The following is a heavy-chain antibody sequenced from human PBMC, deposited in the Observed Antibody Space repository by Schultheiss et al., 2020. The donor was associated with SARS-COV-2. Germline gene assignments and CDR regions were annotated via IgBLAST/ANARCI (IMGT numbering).Heavy chain of an antibody. CDR1: GFTFSSHA. CDR2: IDGSGGRT. V-gene: IGHV3-23*01. J-gene: IGHJ6*03. CDR3: AREVLEWLDNDYYYYMDV. Sequence: GGSLRLSCAASGFTFSSHAMNWVRQAPGKGLEWVSSIDGSGGRTYYADSVKGRFTISRDNSKNTLYLQMNSLRAEDTAVYYCAREVLEWLDNDYYYYMDVWGKGTTVTVSS. D-gene: IGHD3-3*01.